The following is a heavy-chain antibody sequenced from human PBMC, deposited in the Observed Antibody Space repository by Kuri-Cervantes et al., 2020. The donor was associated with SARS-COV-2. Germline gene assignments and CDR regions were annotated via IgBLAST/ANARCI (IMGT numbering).Heavy chain of an antibody. CDR2: IDPSDSYT. CDR3: ARKPSGSGYNYGMDV. D-gene: IGHD3-10*01. Sequence: KVSCKGSGYSSTSYWISWVRQMPGKGLEWMGRIDPSDSYTNYSPSFQGHVTISADKSISTAYLQWGSLKASDTAMYYCARKPSGSGYNYGMDVWGQGTTVTVSS. V-gene: IGHV5-10-1*01. J-gene: IGHJ6*02. CDR1: GYSSTSYW.